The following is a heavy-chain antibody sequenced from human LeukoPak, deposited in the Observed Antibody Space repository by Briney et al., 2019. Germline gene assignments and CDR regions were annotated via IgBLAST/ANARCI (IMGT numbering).Heavy chain of an antibody. CDR1: GFTFSDYA. J-gene: IGHJ4*02. Sequence: GGSLRLSCAASGFTFSDYAMSGVRQAPGKWLEWVSTISGSGGTTYYAGSVKGRFTRCRDNSKNTLYLKMNSLTDEDTAVYYCAKSQSGWYSFDYWGQGTLVTVPS. CDR2: ISGSGGTT. CDR3: AKSQSGWYSFDY. V-gene: IGHV3-23*01. D-gene: IGHD6-19*01.